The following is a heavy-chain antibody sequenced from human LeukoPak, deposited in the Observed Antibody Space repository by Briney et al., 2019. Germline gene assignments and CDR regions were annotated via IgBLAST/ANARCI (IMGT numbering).Heavy chain of an antibody. CDR2: TYYRSKWHN. CDR1: GDSVSSNSAA. CDR3: ADIAARVDY. D-gene: IGHD6-6*01. J-gene: IGHJ4*02. V-gene: IGHV6-1*01. Sequence: PSQTLSLTCAISGDSVSSNSAAWNWIRKSPSRGLEWLGRTYYRSKWHNDYSPSVKSRITVNSDTSKNQFSLKLSSVTAADTAVYYCADIAARVDYWGQGTLVTVSS.